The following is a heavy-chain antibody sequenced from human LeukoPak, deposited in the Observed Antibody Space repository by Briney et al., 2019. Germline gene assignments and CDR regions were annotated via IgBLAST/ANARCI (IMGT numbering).Heavy chain of an antibody. V-gene: IGHV1-69*05. CDR2: IIHIFGTA. D-gene: IGHD6-19*01. J-gene: IGHJ5*02. CDR3: ARFPLLTVAGMGGTYNWFDP. CDR1: GGTFSSYA. Sequence: VASVKVSCKASGGTFSSYAISWVRQAPGQGLEWMGRIIHIFGTANYAQKFQGRVTITTDESTGTAYMELSSLRSEDTAVYYCARFPLLTVAGMGGTYNWFDPWGQGTLVTVSS.